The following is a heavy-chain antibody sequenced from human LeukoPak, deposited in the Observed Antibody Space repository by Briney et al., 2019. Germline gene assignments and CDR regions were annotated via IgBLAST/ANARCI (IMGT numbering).Heavy chain of an antibody. CDR1: GGSISSYY. Sequence: PSETLSLTGSVSGGSISSYYWSWIRRPPGKGLEWLGYIYYFGSTYYNPSLKSRVTILVDTSKNQFSLRLSSVTAVDTAVYYCARHYHDSSGYYSHYFDNWGQGTLVSVSS. CDR3: ARHYHDSSGYYSHYFDN. J-gene: IGHJ4*02. D-gene: IGHD3-22*01. CDR2: IYYFGST. V-gene: IGHV4-59*01.